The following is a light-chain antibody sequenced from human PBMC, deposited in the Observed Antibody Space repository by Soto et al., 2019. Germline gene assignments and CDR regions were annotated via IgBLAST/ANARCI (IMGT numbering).Light chain of an antibody. CDR3: QSYDSSLTGYVV. V-gene: IGLV2-14*01. CDR1: SGDIGGYNY. CDR2: EVT. J-gene: IGLJ2*01. Sequence: QSALTQPASVSGSPGQSITISCTGTSGDIGGYNYVSWYQQHPGKAPKLLISEVTNRPSGVPDRFSGSKSGTSASLAITGLQAEDEADYYCQSYDSSLTGYVVFGGGTKLTVL.